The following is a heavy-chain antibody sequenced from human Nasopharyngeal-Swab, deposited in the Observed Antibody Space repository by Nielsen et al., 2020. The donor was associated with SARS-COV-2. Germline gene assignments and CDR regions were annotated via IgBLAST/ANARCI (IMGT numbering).Heavy chain of an antibody. D-gene: IGHD5-18*01. CDR3: ASSGYRLDYYSMDV. CDR1: GFTFSGYW. J-gene: IGHJ6*02. V-gene: IGHV3-7*01. Sequence: GGSLRLSCAASGFTFSGYWMSWVRQAPGKGLEWVANIKEDGSEKYYVDSVKGRFTISRDNAKNSLYLQMNSLRDEDTAVYYCASSGYRLDYYSMDVWGQGTTVTVSS. CDR2: IKEDGSEK.